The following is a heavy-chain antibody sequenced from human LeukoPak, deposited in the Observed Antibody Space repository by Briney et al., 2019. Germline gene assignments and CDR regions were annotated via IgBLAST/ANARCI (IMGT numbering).Heavy chain of an antibody. J-gene: IGHJ3*02. CDR3: ARRTLWFGEFYDAFDI. Sequence: SETLSLTCAVYGGSFSGYYWSWIRQPPGKGLEWIGEINHSGSTNYNPSLKSRVTISVDTSKNQFSLKLSSVTAADTAVYYCARRTLWFGEFYDAFDIWGQGTMVTVSS. CDR1: GGSFSGYY. V-gene: IGHV4-34*01. CDR2: INHSGST. D-gene: IGHD3-10*01.